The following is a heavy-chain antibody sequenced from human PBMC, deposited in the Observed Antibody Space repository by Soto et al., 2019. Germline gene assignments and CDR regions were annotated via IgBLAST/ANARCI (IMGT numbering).Heavy chain of an antibody. CDR3: ARQGVAAQSYYYYGMDV. CDR2: IIPIFGTA. J-gene: IGHJ6*02. V-gene: IGHV1-69*01. D-gene: IGHD2-15*01. Sequence: QVQLVQSGAEVKKPGSSVKVSCKASGGTFSSYAISWVRQAPGQGHEWMGGIIPIFGTANYAQKFQGRVTITADESTSTAYMELSSLRSEDTAVYYCARQGVAAQSYYYYGMDVWGQGTTVTVSS. CDR1: GGTFSSYA.